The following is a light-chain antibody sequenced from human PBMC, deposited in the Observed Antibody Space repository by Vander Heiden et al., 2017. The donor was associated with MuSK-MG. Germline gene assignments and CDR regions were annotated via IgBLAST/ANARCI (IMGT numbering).Light chain of an antibody. CDR1: SSDVDFFKF. V-gene: IGLV2-11*01. Sequence: QSALTQPRSVSGSPGQSVTVSCTATSSDVDFFKFVSWYQQHPGKAPKLLIYYVSERPSGVPSRFSGSKSGNTASLTISGLQAEDEADYYCCSDAGTYTLMFGGGTKVTV. CDR2: YVS. CDR3: CSDAGTYTLM. J-gene: IGLJ3*02.